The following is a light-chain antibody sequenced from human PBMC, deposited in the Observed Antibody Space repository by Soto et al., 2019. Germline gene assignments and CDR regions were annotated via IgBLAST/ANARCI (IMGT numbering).Light chain of an antibody. CDR1: QSVSSY. Sequence: EIVLTQSPATLSLSPGERATLSCRASQSVSSYLAWYQQKPGQAPRLLIYDASNRATGIPARFSGSGSGTDFTLTISSLGPEDFAVYYCQQRSNCPITFGQGTRLEIK. V-gene: IGKV3-11*01. CDR2: DAS. CDR3: QQRSNCPIT. J-gene: IGKJ5*01.